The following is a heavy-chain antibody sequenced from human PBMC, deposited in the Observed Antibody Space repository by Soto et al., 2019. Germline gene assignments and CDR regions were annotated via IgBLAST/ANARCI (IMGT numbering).Heavy chain of an antibody. V-gene: IGHV1-18*01. CDR2: ISPYNDYT. Sequence: QVQLVQSAGEVKKPGASVKVSCKASGYTFIRYGIAWVRQAPGQGLEWMGWISPYNDYTIYAQKLQGRVTMTTDTSTRTVYLDLRSVKSDGTAVYYGARGGYYDNTWGKLSHYGLDVWGQGTSVTVSS. CDR1: GYTFIRYG. D-gene: IGHD3-16*01. J-gene: IGHJ6*02. CDR3: ARGGYYDNTWGKLSHYGLDV.